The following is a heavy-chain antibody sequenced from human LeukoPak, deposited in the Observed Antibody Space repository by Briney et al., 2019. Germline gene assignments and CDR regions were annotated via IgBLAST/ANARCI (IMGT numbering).Heavy chain of an antibody. Sequence: GGSLRLSCAASGFTFSSYGMHWVRQAPGKGLEWVAFIRYDGSNKYYADSVKGRFTISRDNSKNTLYLRMNSLRAEDTAVYYCAKEGVGYCSGGSCYYFDYWGQGTLVTVSS. CDR1: GFTFSSYG. CDR2: IRYDGSNK. V-gene: IGHV3-30*02. J-gene: IGHJ4*02. D-gene: IGHD2-15*01. CDR3: AKEGVGYCSGGSCYYFDY.